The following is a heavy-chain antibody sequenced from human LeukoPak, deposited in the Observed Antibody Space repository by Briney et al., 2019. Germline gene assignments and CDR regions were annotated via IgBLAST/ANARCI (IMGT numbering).Heavy chain of an antibody. V-gene: IGHV4-34*01. CDR1: GGSFSGYY. J-gene: IGHJ4*02. CDR3: ATTIAVAGTIRVDY. Sequence: PSETLSLTCAVYGGSFSGYYWSWIRQPPGKGLEWIGEINHSGSTNYNPSLKSRVTISVDTSKNQFSLKLSSVTAADTAVYYCATTIAVAGTIRVDYWGQGTLVTVSS. CDR2: INHSGST. D-gene: IGHD6-19*01.